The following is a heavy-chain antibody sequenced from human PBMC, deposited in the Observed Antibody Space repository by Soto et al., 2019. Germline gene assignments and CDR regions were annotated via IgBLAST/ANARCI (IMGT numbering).Heavy chain of an antibody. CDR2: IIPILGIA. J-gene: IGHJ4*02. V-gene: IGHV1-69*02. CDR3: ARGGYDILTGYRFDY. D-gene: IGHD3-9*01. CDR1: GGTFSSYT. Sequence: QVQLVQSGAEVKKPGSSVKVSCKASGGTFSSYTISWVRQAPGQGLEWMGRIIPILGIANYAQKFQGRVTITADKSTSTAYMELSSLRSEDTAVYYCARGGYDILTGYRFDYWGQGTLVTVSS.